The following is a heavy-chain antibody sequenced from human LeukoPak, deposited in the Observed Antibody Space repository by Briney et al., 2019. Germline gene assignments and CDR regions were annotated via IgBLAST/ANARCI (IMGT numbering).Heavy chain of an antibody. Sequence: SGGSLRLSCAASGFTFSSYSMNWVRQAPGKGLEWVSYISSSSSTIYYADSVKGRFTISRDNAKNSLYLQMNSLRAEDTAVYYCARVDYDFWSGYAFDIWGQGTMVTVSS. D-gene: IGHD3-3*01. CDR2: ISSSSSTI. CDR1: GFTFSSYS. V-gene: IGHV3-48*01. CDR3: ARVDYDFWSGYAFDI. J-gene: IGHJ3*02.